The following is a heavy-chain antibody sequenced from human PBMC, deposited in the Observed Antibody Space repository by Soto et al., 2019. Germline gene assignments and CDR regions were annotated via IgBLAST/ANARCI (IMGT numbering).Heavy chain of an antibody. V-gene: IGHV1-18*01. CDR1: GYTFTSYG. J-gene: IGHJ6*02. D-gene: IGHD3-16*01. CDR2: ISAYNGNT. CDR3: ARGSSGFMITFWENYGMDV. Sequence: ASVKVSCKASGYTFTSYGISWVRQAPGQGLEWKGWISAYNGNTNYAQKLQGRVTMTTDTSTSTAYIELSSLRSEDTAVYYCARGSSGFMITFWENYGMDVWGQGTTVTVSS.